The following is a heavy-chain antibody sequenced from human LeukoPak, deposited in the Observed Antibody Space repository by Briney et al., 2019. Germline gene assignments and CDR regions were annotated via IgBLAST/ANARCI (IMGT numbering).Heavy chain of an antibody. V-gene: IGHV3-7*01. Sequence: GRSLRLSCAASGLTFSSYWMSWVRQAPGKGLEWVANIKQDGSEKYYVDSVKGRFTISRDNAKNSLYLQMNSLRAEYTAVYYCARDTAAGLYYFDYWGQGTLVTVSS. CDR2: IKQDGSEK. CDR1: GLTFSSYW. J-gene: IGHJ4*02. D-gene: IGHD6-13*01. CDR3: ARDTAAGLYYFDY.